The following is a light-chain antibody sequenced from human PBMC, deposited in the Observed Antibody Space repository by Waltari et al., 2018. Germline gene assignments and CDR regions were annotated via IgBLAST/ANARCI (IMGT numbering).Light chain of an antibody. J-gene: IGLJ1*01. V-gene: IGLV2-11*01. CDR2: DVN. CDR3: CSYAGTYTYV. Sequence: QSALTQPRSVSGSPGQSVTISCTGTSSDVGDYNSVSWYQHHPGNVPKLMIYDVNKRPSGVPYRVSGSKSGSTASLTISGLQVDDEAEYYCCSYAGTYTYVFGTGTEVTVL. CDR1: SSDVGDYNS.